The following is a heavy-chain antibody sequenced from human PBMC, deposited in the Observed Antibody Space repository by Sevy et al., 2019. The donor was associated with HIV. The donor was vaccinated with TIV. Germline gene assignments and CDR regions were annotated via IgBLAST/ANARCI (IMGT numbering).Heavy chain of an antibody. Sequence: GGSLRLSCTVSGFTFGTYAMHWVRQAPGKGLECVAIVSSDGSEINYADSVKGRFTISRDNSRNTLYLQMNSLRTEDTALYYCARDQLGSTDYWGQGTLVTVSS. D-gene: IGHD7-27*01. CDR3: ARDQLGSTDY. CDR1: GFTFGTYA. V-gene: IGHV3-30-3*01. J-gene: IGHJ4*02. CDR2: VSSDGSEI.